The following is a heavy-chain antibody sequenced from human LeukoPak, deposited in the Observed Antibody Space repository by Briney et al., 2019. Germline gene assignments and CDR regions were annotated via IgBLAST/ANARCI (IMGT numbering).Heavy chain of an antibody. D-gene: IGHD3-9*01. J-gene: IGHJ3*02. CDR1: GGSISSSSYY. Sequence: SETLSLTWTVSGGSISSSSYYCGWIRQPPGNGLEWIAEINHSGSTNYNPSLKSRVTISVDTSKNQFSLKLSSVTAADTAVYYCARLRLLRYFDWLLAFDIWGQGTMVTVSS. V-gene: IGHV4-39*07. CDR3: ARLRLLRYFDWLLAFDI. CDR2: INHSGST.